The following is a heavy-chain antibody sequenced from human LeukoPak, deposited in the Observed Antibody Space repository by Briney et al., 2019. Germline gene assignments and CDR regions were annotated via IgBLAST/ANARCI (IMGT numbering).Heavy chain of an antibody. V-gene: IGHV4-31*03. CDR2: IYYSGST. CDR1: GGSISSGGYY. D-gene: IGHD3-10*01. CDR3: ARDHRGVIGLDY. Sequence: PSETLSLTCTVPGGSISSGGYYWSWIRQHPGKGLEWIGYIYYSGSTYYNPSLKSRVTISVDTSKNQFSLKLSSVTAADTAVYYCARDHRGVIGLDYWGQGTLVTVSS. J-gene: IGHJ4*02.